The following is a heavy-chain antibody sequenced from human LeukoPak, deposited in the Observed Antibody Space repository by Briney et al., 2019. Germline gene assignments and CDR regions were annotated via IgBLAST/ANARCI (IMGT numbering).Heavy chain of an antibody. CDR2: ISSSGSTI. Sequence: GGSLRLSCAASGFTFSDYYMSWIRQAPGKGLEWVSYISSSGSTIYYADSVKGRFTISRDNAKDSLYLQMNSLRAEDTAVYYCARIKSLLVATAFDYWGQGTLVTVSS. D-gene: IGHD5-12*01. J-gene: IGHJ4*02. V-gene: IGHV3-11*01. CDR3: ARIKSLLVATAFDY. CDR1: GFTFSDYY.